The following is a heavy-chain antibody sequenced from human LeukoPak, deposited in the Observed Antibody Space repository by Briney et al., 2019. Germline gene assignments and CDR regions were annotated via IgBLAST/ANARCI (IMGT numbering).Heavy chain of an antibody. J-gene: IGHJ4*02. CDR2: INHSGST. CDR1: GGSFCGYY. V-gene: IGHV4-34*01. D-gene: IGHD3-3*02. CDR3: ARGPFYSSPDY. Sequence: TPSETLSITCAVYGGSFCGYYWSWIRQPPGKGLEWTGEINHSGSTNYNPSLKSRVTISVDTSKNQFSLKLSSVTAADTAVYYCARGPFYSSPDYWGQGTLVIVSS.